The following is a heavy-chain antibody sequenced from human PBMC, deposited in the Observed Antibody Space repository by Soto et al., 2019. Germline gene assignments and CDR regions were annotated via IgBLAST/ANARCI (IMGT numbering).Heavy chain of an antibody. D-gene: IGHD2-21*02. CDR1: GFIFSNYN. Sequence: EVQLVESGGGLVQPGGSLRLSCAASGFIFSNYNMHWVRQAPGKGLEWVSYISSSSNTIYYADSVKGRSTISRDNAKNPLYLQMTSLIAEDTPVYSCASPSCVGDCYSPVYWGQGTLVTVSS. CDR2: ISSSSNTI. V-gene: IGHV3-48*01. CDR3: ASPSCVGDCYSPVY. J-gene: IGHJ4*02.